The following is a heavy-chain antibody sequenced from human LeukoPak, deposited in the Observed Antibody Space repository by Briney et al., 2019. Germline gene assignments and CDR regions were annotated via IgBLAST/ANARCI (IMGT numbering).Heavy chain of an antibody. V-gene: IGHV3-11*01. CDR3: ARVQGYSSSWDDY. Sequence: SGGSLRLSCAASGFTVSSNYMSWVRQAPGKGLEWVSYISSSGSTIYYADSVKGRFTISRDNAKNSLYLQMNSLRAEDTAVYYCARVQGYSSSWDDYWGQGTLVTVSS. CDR1: GFTVSSNY. D-gene: IGHD6-13*01. J-gene: IGHJ4*02. CDR2: ISSSGSTI.